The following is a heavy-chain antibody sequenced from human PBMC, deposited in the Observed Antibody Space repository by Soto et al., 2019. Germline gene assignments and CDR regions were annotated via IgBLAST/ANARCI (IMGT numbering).Heavy chain of an antibody. CDR1: GGSISSGGYY. D-gene: IGHD1-1*01. Sequence: PSETLSLTCTVSGGSISSGGYYWSWIRQHPGKGLEWIGYIYYSGSTYYNLSLKSRVTISVDTSKNQFSLKLSSVTALVMSGYCGHRDLHSFPTRRSSDL. CDR3: HRDLHSFPTRRSSDL. CDR2: IYYSGST. J-gene: IGHJ2*01. V-gene: IGHV4-31*03.